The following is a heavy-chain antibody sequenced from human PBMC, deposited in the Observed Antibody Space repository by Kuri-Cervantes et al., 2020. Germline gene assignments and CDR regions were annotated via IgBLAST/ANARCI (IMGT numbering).Heavy chain of an antibody. CDR2: ISWNSGSI. CDR3: AKNYYGSGSLDFDY. CDR1: GFTFDDYG. D-gene: IGHD3-10*01. Sequence: SLKISCAASGFTFDDYGMHWVRQAPGKGLEWVSGISWNSGSIGYADSVKGRFTISRDNAKNSLYLQMNSLRAEDTAVYYCAKNYYGSGSLDFDYWGQGTLVTVSS. V-gene: IGHV3-9*01. J-gene: IGHJ4*02.